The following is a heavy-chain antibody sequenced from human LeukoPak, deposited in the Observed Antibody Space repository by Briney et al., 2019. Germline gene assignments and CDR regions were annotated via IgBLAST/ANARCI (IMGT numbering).Heavy chain of an antibody. D-gene: IGHD2-2*01. J-gene: IGHJ4*02. CDR1: GFTFSSYS. V-gene: IGHV3-21*01. CDR2: ISSSSSYI. Sequence: GGSLRLSCVASGFTFSSYSMNWVRQAPGKGLEWVSSISSSSSYIYYADSVKGRFTISRDNAKNSLYLQMNSLRAEDTAVYYCARVGQGCSSTSCPNYFDYWGQGTLVTVSS. CDR3: ARVGQGCSSTSCPNYFDY.